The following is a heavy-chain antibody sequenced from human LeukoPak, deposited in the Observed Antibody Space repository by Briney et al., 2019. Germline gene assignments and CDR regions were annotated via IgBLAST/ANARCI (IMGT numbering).Heavy chain of an antibody. CDR2: IYYSGST. CDR1: GGSISSYY. CDR3: ARIYGSGSFDY. Sequence: KTSETLSLTCTVSGGSISSYYWSWIRQPPGKGLEWIGYIYYSGSTNYSPSLRSRVTISVDTSKNQFSLKLSSVTAADTAVYYCARIYGSGSFDYWGQGTLVTVSS. J-gene: IGHJ4*02. V-gene: IGHV4-59*08. D-gene: IGHD3-10*01.